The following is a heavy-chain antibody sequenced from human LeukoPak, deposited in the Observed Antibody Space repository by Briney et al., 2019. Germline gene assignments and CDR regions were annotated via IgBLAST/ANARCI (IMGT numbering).Heavy chain of an antibody. Sequence: GGSLRLSCAASGFTFSSYSMNWVRQAPGKGLEWVSYISSGSSNIYYEDSVKGRFTISRDNAKNSLYLQVDSLRAEDTAVYYCARSYHYYGMDVWGQGTTVTVSS. CDR3: ARSYHYYGMDV. CDR1: GFTFSSYS. CDR2: ISSGSSNI. V-gene: IGHV3-48*04. J-gene: IGHJ6*02.